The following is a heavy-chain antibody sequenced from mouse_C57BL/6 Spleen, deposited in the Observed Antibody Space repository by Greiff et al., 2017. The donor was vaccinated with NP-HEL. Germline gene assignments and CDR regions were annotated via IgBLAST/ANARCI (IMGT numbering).Heavy chain of an antibody. V-gene: IGHV5-6*01. CDR3: ARHERDSSGPFAY. Sequence: EVMLVESGGDLVKPGGSLKLSCAASGFTFSSYGMSWVRQTPDKRLEWVATISSGGSYTYYPDSVKGRFTISRDNAKNTLYLQMSSLKSEDTAMYYCARHERDSSGPFAYWGQGTLVTVSA. CDR1: GFTFSSYG. J-gene: IGHJ3*01. D-gene: IGHD3-2*02. CDR2: ISSGGSYT.